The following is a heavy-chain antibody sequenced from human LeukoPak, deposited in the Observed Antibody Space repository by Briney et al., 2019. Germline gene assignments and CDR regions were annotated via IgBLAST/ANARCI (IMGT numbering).Heavy chain of an antibody. Sequence: PSETLSLTCAVYGGSFSGYYWSWIRQPPGKGLEWVGEINHSGSTNYNPSLKSRVTISVDPSKNQFSLKLSSVTAADTAVYYCARGVLTRNSSGYYFSDYWGQGTLVTVSS. CDR1: GGSFSGYY. J-gene: IGHJ4*02. V-gene: IGHV4-34*01. CDR3: ARGVLTRNSSGYYFSDY. CDR2: INHSGST. D-gene: IGHD3-22*01.